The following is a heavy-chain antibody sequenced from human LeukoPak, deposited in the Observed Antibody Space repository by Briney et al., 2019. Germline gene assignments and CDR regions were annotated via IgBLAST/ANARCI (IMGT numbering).Heavy chain of an antibody. CDR1: GGSFRVYY. CDR2: INHSGST. D-gene: IGHD6-13*01. CDR3: ARGGYRIAAAGTVPGFDY. V-gene: IGHV4-34*01. Sequence: TSETLSLTCAVYGGSFRVYYWSGMRQPPGKGRVGIGEINHSGSTNYNPSLKSRVTISVDTSKNQFSQKLSSVTAADTAVYYCARGGYRIAAAGTVPGFDYWGQGTLVTVSS. J-gene: IGHJ4*02.